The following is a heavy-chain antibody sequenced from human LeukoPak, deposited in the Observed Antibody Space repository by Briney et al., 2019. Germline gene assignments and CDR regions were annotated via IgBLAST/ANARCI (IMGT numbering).Heavy chain of an antibody. Sequence: PGGSLRLSCAASGFTFSSYGLHWVRQAPGKGLEWVAVISYDGSDKYYADSVKGRFTISRDNAKNSLYLQMNSLRAEDTAVYYCARDLELVISGLSAFDIWGQGTMVTVSS. CDR1: GFTFSSYG. CDR3: ARDLELVISGLSAFDI. V-gene: IGHV3-30*03. J-gene: IGHJ3*02. D-gene: IGHD3-22*01. CDR2: ISYDGSDK.